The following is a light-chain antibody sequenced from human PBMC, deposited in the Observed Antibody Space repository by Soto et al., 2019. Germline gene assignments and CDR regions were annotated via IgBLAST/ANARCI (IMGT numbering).Light chain of an antibody. V-gene: IGKV3-15*01. CDR1: QSIGPN. Sequence: TQSPDTLSASLGEIVTLSCKASQSIGPNLAWYQQRPGQAPRLLIHRDSMRATGVPARFIGRGFGTEFTLTITNLQSEDFSVYFCQQYENWPPYNFGQGNKLDI. J-gene: IGKJ2*01. CDR2: RDS. CDR3: QQYENWPPYN.